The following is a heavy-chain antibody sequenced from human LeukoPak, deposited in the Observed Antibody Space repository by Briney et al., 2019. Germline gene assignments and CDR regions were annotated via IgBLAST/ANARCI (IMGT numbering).Heavy chain of an antibody. D-gene: IGHD1-14*01. CDR3: ARALPEGIDAFDI. Sequence: AASVNVSCKASGYTFTGYYMHWVRQAPGQGLEWMGWINPNSGGTNYAQKFQGRVTMTRDTSISTAYMELSRLRSDDTAVYYCARALPEGIDAFDIWGQGTMVTVSS. CDR2: INPNSGGT. CDR1: GYTFTGYY. J-gene: IGHJ3*02. V-gene: IGHV1-2*02.